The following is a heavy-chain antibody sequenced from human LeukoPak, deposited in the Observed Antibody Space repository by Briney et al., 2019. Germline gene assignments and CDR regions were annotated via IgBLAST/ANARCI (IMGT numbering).Heavy chain of an antibody. CDR1: GGSISSYY. CDR2: IYYSGST. J-gene: IGHJ4*02. V-gene: IGHV4-59*08. CDR3: ARLTLFYGDYDY. D-gene: IGHD4-17*01. Sequence: KSSETLSLTCTVSGGSISSYYWSWIRQPPGKGLEWIGYIYYSGSTNYNPSLKSRVTISVDTSKNQFSLKLSSVTAADTAVYYCARLTLFYGDYDYWGRGTLVTVSS.